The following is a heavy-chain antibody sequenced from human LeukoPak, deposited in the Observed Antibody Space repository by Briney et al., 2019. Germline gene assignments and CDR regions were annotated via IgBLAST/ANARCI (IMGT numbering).Heavy chain of an antibody. Sequence: GGSLRLSCAASGFTFRSYAMNWVRQAPGKGLEWVSVISGSGGSTYYADSVKGRFTISRDNSKNTLYLQMNSLRAEDTAVYYCSLSGDNDAFDIWGQGTKVTVSS. D-gene: IGHD3-10*01. CDR1: GFTFRSYA. CDR2: ISGSGGST. J-gene: IGHJ3*02. CDR3: SLSGDNDAFDI. V-gene: IGHV3-23*01.